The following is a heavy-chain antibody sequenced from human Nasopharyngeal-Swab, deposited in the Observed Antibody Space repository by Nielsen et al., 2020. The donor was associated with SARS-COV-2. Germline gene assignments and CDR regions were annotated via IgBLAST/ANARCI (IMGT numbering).Heavy chain of an antibody. D-gene: IGHD3-10*01. CDR1: GFTFDDYA. CDR3: AKDPGESENWYFDL. Sequence: GGSLRLSCAASGFTFDDYAMHWVRQAPGKGLEWVSGISWNSGSIGYADSVKGRFTISRDNAKHSLYLQMNSLRAEDTALYYCAKDPGESENWYFDLWGRGTLVTVSS. CDR2: ISWNSGSI. V-gene: IGHV3-9*01. J-gene: IGHJ2*01.